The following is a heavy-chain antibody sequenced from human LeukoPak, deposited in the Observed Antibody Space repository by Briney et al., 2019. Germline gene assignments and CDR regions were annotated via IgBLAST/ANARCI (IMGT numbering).Heavy chain of an antibody. CDR2: IYYSGST. Sequence: PSETLSLTCTVSGGSVSSGSYYWSWIRQPPGKGLEWIGYIYYSGSTNYNPSLKSRVTISVDTSKNQFSLKVNSVTAADTATYYCAREVAAGSYRGFDYWGQGTLVTVSS. CDR3: AREVAAGSYRGFDY. D-gene: IGHD6-19*01. J-gene: IGHJ4*02. CDR1: GGSVSSGSYY. V-gene: IGHV4-61*01.